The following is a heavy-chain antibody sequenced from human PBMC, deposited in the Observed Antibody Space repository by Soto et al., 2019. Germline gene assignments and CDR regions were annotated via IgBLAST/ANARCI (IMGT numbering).Heavy chain of an antibody. J-gene: IGHJ3*02. Sequence: QVQLVQSGAQVKKPGASVKVSCKASGYTFTLYTIHWVRQAPGQRLERMGWIHAGNGYSKYSQNFQGRVTITRDTAASTVYIEMSSRTSEDTGVSYCARLQYSTNGLKLAFGNWGQGTTVTVSS. CDR3: ARLQYSTNGLKLAFGN. D-gene: IGHD2-2*01. CDR1: GYTFTLYT. V-gene: IGHV1-3*01. CDR2: IHAGNGYS.